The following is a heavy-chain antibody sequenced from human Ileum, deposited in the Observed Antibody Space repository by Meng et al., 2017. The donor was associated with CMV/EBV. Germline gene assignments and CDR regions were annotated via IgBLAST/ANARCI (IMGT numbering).Heavy chain of an antibody. V-gene: IGHV1-69*05. J-gene: IGHJ4*02. Sequence: SVKVSCKASGYTFTSYYMHWVRQAPGQGLEWMGGIIPMFTTANYAQKFQGRVTITTDESTSTAYMELSSLRSEDTAVYYCARTPGAPRWELEEYFDYWGQGTLVTVSS. CDR2: IIPMFTTA. CDR3: ARTPGAPRWELEEYFDY. D-gene: IGHD4-23*01. CDR1: GYTFTSYY.